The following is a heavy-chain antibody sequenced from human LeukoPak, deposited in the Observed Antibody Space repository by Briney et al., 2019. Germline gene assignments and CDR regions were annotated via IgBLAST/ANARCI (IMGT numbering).Heavy chain of an antibody. CDR1: GFTFSNYW. J-gene: IGHJ3*02. V-gene: IGHV3-7*01. CDR2: INQDGSEE. D-gene: IGHD7-27*01. Sequence: GGSLRLSCAASGFTFSNYWMTWVRQAPGKGLEWVANINQDGSEEYYVDSVKGRFTISRDNAKNSLYLQMNSLRVEDTAVYYCVRVGTSFDIWGQGTMVTVSS. CDR3: VRVGTSFDI.